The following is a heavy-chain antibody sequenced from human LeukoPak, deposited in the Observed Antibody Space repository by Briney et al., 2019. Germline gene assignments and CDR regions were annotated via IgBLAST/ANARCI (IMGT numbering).Heavy chain of an antibody. D-gene: IGHD6-13*01. J-gene: IGHJ5*02. V-gene: IGHV4-59*08. CDR2: IYSSGST. CDR3: ARRAQPLTNWFDP. Sequence: PSETLSLTCTVSGDSINTYYWSWIRQSPGKGLEFIGYIYSSGSTNYNPSLKSRVIISIDTSKNRFSLRLSSVTAADTAVYYCARRAQPLTNWFDPWGQGTLVTVSS. CDR1: GDSINTYY.